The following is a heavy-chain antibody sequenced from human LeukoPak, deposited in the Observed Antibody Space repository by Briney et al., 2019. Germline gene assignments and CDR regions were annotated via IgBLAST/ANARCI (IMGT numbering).Heavy chain of an antibody. CDR2: IKDDGSQQ. Sequence: GGSLRLSCAASGFTFSRYWMSWVRQAPGKGLEWVANIKDDGSQQYYVDSVKGRFTISRDNAKNSLYLQMNSLRVEDTAVYYCARDWYNENPFDYWGQGTLVTVSS. D-gene: IGHD1-20*01. V-gene: IGHV3-7*01. J-gene: IGHJ4*02. CDR1: GFTFSRYW. CDR3: ARDWYNENPFDY.